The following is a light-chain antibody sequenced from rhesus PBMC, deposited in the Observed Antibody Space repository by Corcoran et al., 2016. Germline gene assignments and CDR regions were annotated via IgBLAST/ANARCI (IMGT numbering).Light chain of an antibody. Sequence: DIQMIQSPSSLSASVGDTVTSTCRASQGISSYLNWFQQKPGKAPKLLIYGASNLESGVPSRFSGNGSRTDFTRTISSLQPDDFRAYYCLQHNSYPLTFGGGTKVEIK. J-gene: IGKJ4*01. V-gene: IGKV1-28*03. CDR2: GAS. CDR3: LQHNSYPLT. CDR1: QGISSY.